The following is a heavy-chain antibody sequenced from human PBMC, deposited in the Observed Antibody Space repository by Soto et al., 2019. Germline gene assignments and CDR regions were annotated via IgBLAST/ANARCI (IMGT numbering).Heavy chain of an antibody. V-gene: IGHV3-33*01. CDR2: SWFDGSIA. Sequence: QVQLVESGGGVLQPGRSLRLSCVAAGFKFTDYGLNWVRQTPGKGLEWVAISWFDGSIAYYAESVKGRFTISRDDSRNTVYLHMNSLRGEDTAMYYCARDGALIDCSCKFDYWGQGTQVTVSS. D-gene: IGHD2-2*01. CDR3: ARDGALIDCSCKFDY. J-gene: IGHJ4*02. CDR1: GFKFTDYG.